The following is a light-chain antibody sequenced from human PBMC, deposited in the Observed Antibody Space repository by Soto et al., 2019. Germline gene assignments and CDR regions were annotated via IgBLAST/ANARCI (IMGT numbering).Light chain of an antibody. CDR1: QSVSSSY. V-gene: IGKV3-20*01. CDR3: QQYGSSPLT. Sequence: EIVLTQSPGTLSLSPGERATLSCRASQSVSSSYLAWYQQKPGQAPRLLIYGASSRATGIPDRFSASGSGKDFTITISRLEPEDFAVYYCQQYGSSPLTFGGGTKVEIK. CDR2: GAS. J-gene: IGKJ4*01.